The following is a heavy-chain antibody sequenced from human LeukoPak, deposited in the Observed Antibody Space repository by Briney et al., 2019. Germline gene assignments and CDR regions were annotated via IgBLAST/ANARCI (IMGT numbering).Heavy chain of an antibody. CDR3: ARDNRGAAHFDH. Sequence: PSETLSLTCTVSGGSISSYYWSWIRQPPGKGLEWIGYIYYSGSTNYNPSLKSRVTISVDTSKNQFSLKLSSVTAADTAVYYCARDNRGAAHFDHWGQGTLVTVSS. CDR1: GGSISSYY. D-gene: IGHD6-13*01. J-gene: IGHJ4*02. V-gene: IGHV4-59*01. CDR2: IYYSGST.